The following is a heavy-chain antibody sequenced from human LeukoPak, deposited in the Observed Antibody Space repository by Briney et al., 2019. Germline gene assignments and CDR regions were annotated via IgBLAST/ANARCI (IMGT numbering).Heavy chain of an antibody. CDR1: GFTVSSNY. D-gene: IGHD4-17*01. V-gene: IGHV3-23*01. CDR3: VATVTTAY. CDR2: IGPTGRST. J-gene: IGHJ4*02. Sequence: GGSLRLSCAASGFTVSSNYMSWVRQAPGKGLEWVSGIGPTGRSTFYVDSVKGRFTISRDNSKNTLYLQMNSLRAEDTAVYYCVATVTTAYWGQGTLVTVSS.